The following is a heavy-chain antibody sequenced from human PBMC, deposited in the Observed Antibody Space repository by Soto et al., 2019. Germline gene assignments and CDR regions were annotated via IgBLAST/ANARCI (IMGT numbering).Heavy chain of an antibody. V-gene: IGHV4-38-2*02. CDR3: ARDSSSLDP. D-gene: IGHD6-13*01. CDR1: GYSITSGYY. CDR2: IYHSGST. Sequence: SDTLSLTCAVSGYSITSGYYWGWIRQPPGKGLEWIGSIYHSGSTYYNPSLKSRVTISVDTSENQFSLKLSSVTAADTAMYYCARDSSSLDPWGQGXLVTVYS. J-gene: IGHJ5*02.